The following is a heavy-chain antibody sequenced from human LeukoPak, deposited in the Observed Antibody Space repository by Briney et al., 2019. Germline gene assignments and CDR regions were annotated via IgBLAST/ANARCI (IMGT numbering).Heavy chain of an antibody. CDR2: ISAYNGNT. CDR1: GYTFTSYG. V-gene: IGHV1-18*01. D-gene: IGHD2-15*01. CDR3: ARDCSGGSCYLRNDY. Sequence: VASVKVSCKASGYTFTSYGISWVRQAPGQGLEWMGWISAYNGNTNYAQKLRGRVTMTTDTSTSTAYMELRSLRSDDTAVYYCARDCSGGSCYLRNDYWGQGTLVTVSS. J-gene: IGHJ4*02.